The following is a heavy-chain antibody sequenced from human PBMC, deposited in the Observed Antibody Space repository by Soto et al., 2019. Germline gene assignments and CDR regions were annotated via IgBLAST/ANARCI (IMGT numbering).Heavy chain of an antibody. CDR3: ARMRLIYNAVDI. J-gene: IGHJ3*02. CDR1: GFTFSSYS. D-gene: IGHD6-25*01. V-gene: IGHV3-21*01. CDR2: ISSSSSYI. Sequence: EVQLVESGGGLVKPGGSLRLSCAASGFTFSSYSMNWVRQAPGKGLEWVSSISSSSSYIYYADSVKGRFTISRDNAKNTLYMQMNSCIAQEAAVYYCARMRLIYNAVDIWGQGTMVTVSS.